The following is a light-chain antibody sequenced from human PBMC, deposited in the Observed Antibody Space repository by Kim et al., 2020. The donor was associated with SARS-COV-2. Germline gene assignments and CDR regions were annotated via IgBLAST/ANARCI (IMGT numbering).Light chain of an antibody. CDR2: KDN. CDR1: KLGDKY. V-gene: IGLV3-1*01. Sequence: SPGQTATITCSGEKLGDKYVSWYQQKPGQSPVLVISKDNRRPSGIPERFSGSNSGNTATLTISGTQAMDEADYYCQAWDSSTTWVFGGGTQLTVL. J-gene: IGLJ3*02. CDR3: QAWDSSTTWV.